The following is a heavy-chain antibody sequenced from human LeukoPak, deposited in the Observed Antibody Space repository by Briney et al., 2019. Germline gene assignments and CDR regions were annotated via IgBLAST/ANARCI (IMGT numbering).Heavy chain of an antibody. D-gene: IGHD6-19*01. CDR2: ISYNGSNK. CDR3: ARDISGWYFAFGY. V-gene: IGHV3-30*04. J-gene: IGHJ4*02. CDR1: GFTFSSYV. Sequence: GGSLRLSCAASGFTFSSYVMHWVRQAPGKGLEWVAVISYNGSNKYYADSVKGRFTISRDNSKNTLYLQMNSLRAEDTAVYYCARDISGWYFAFGYWGQGTLVTVSS.